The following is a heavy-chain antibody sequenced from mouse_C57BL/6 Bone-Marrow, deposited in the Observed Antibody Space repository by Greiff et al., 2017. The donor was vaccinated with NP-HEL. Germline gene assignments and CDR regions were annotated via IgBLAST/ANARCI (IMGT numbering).Heavy chain of an antibody. CDR1: GYTFTDYN. D-gene: IGHD1-1*01. J-gene: IGHJ1*03. CDR3: ARWDYGTRYWYFDV. Sequence: EVQLQQSGPELVKPGASVKIPCKASGYTFTDYNMDWVKQSHGKSLEWIGDINPNNGGTIYNQKFKGKATLTVDKSSSTAYMERRSLTSEDTAVYYCARWDYGTRYWYFDVWGTGTTVTVSS. V-gene: IGHV1-18*01. CDR2: INPNNGGT.